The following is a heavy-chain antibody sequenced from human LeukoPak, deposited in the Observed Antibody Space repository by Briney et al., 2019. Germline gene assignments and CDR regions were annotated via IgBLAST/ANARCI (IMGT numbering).Heavy chain of an antibody. V-gene: IGHV4-39*01. CDR3: ARLRVGATGYFDS. J-gene: IGHJ4*02. D-gene: IGHD1-26*01. CDR1: GGSISSSSYH. Sequence: PSETLSLTCTVSGGSISSSSYHWGWIRQPPGKGLEWIGSVYYSGSTYNNPSLKSRVTISVDTSEKQFSLKMSSVTAADTAVYYCARLRVGATGYFDSWGQGTLVTVSS. CDR2: VYYSGST.